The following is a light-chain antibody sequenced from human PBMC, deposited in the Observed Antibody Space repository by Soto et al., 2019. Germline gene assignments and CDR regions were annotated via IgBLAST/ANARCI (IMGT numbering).Light chain of an antibody. CDR3: QQYNNWTPYT. Sequence: EIVMTQSPATLSVSPGERATLSCRASQSVSSNLAWYQQKPGQAPRLLIYGASTRATGIPARFSGSGSGTEFTLTLSSLQSEDFAVYDCQQYNNWTPYTFGQGTKLEIK. CDR1: QSVSSN. CDR2: GAS. V-gene: IGKV3-15*01. J-gene: IGKJ2*01.